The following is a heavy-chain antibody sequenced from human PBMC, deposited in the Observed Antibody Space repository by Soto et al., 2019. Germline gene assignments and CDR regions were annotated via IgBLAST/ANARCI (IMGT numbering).Heavy chain of an antibody. V-gene: IGHV2-5*02. CDR1: GFSLSTGGVG. CDR3: VHSRCGGDCLQSYSAHYYYGLDV. D-gene: IGHD2-21*02. J-gene: IGHJ6*02. Sequence: QITLKESGPPLVKPTQTLTLTCTISGFSLSTGGVGVGWIRQPPGKALEWLAIIYWDDDKRYSPSLKSRLTITKDNSKSQVVLTMINMDPVDTATYYCVHSRCGGDCLQSYSAHYYYGLDVWGQGTTVTVSS. CDR2: IYWDDDK.